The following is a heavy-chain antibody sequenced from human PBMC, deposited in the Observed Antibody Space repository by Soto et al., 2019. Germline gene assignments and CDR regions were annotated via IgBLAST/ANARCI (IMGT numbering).Heavy chain of an antibody. J-gene: IGHJ4*02. CDR1: GGSFSGYY. V-gene: IGHV4-34*01. CDR2: INHSGST. CDR3: ARGEGQKPYLYY. Sequence: SETLSLTCAVYGGSFSGYYWSWIRQPPGKGLEWIGEINHSGSTNYNPSLKSRVTISVDTSKNQFSLKLSSVTAADTAVYYCARGEGQKPYLYYWGQGTLVTVSS.